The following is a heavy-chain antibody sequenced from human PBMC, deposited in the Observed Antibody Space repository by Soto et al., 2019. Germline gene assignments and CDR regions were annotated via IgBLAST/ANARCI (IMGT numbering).Heavy chain of an antibody. D-gene: IGHD6-6*01. CDR2: IIPIFGTA. CDR3: ASSYSSSAGAPGAFDI. V-gene: IGHV1-69*13. CDR1: GGTFSSYA. J-gene: IGHJ3*02. Sequence: VASVKVSCKASGGTFSSYAISWVRQAPGQGLEWMGGIIPIFGTANYAQRFQGRVTITADESTSTAYMELSNLRSEDTAVYYCASSYSSSAGAPGAFDIWGQGTMVTVSS.